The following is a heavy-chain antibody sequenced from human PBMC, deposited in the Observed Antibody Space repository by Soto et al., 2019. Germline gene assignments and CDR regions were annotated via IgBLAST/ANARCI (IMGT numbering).Heavy chain of an antibody. J-gene: IGHJ6*02. D-gene: IGHD2-21*02. CDR2: MYNTGST. CDR1: GDEIGGYS. V-gene: IGHV4-59*01. Sequence: SVPLSPACFSSGDEIGGYSCSPTRHPPGKGLEWIGYMYNTGSTVYNPSFKSRVTTSVDTSKNQFSLKLNSVTVADTAVYYCARDLWGYCGTDCYPLDVWGQGTTVT. CDR3: ARDLWGYCGTDCYPLDV.